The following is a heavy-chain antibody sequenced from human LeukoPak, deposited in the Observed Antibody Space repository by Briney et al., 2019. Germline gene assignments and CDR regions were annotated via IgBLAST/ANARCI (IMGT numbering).Heavy chain of an antibody. V-gene: IGHV4-38-2*01. CDR1: GYSISSGYY. J-gene: IGHJ3*02. D-gene: IGHD3-22*01. Sequence: SETLSLTCAVSGYSISSGYYWGWIRQPPGKGLEWIGSIYHSGSTYYNPSLKSRVTISVDTSKNQFSLKLSSVTAADTAAYYCATPYYYDSSGYYGDAFDIWGQGTMVTVSS. CDR2: IYHSGST. CDR3: ATPYYYDSSGYYGDAFDI.